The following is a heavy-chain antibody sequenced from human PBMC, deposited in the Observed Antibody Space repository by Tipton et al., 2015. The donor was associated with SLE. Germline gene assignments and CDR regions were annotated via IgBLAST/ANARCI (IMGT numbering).Heavy chain of an antibody. CDR1: GHSISSGFY. Sequence: LRLSCSVSGHSISSGFYWGWIRQYPGKGLQWIGNFYHRGTTYYNPSLKSRVTILADTSKNHLSLKLTSVTAADTAAFFCARSSSVRTLLWPTFAYWGQGTLVTVSS. J-gene: IGHJ4*02. D-gene: IGHD2/OR15-2a*01. V-gene: IGHV4-38-2*01. CDR2: FYHRGTT. CDR3: ARSSSVRTLLWPTFAY.